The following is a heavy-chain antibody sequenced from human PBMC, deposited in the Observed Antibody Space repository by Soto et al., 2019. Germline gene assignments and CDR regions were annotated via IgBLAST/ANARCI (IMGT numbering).Heavy chain of an antibody. CDR1: GYTISSDYY. J-gene: IGHJ4*02. CDR3: AREANDSIGYYLY. CDR2: IYHSGST. D-gene: IGHD3-22*01. V-gene: IGHV4-38-2*01. Sequence: PSETLSLTCAVSGYTISSDYYWVCIRQPPGKGLEWIWSIYHSGSTYYNPSLKSRVTISVDTSKNQFSLKLSSVTAADTAVYYCAREANDSIGYYLYWGQGPPGNVSA.